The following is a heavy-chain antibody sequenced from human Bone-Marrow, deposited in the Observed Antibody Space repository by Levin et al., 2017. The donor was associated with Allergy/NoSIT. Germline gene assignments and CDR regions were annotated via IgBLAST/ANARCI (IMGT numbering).Heavy chain of an antibody. V-gene: IGHV1-3*01. D-gene: IGHD6-19*01. J-gene: IGHJ4*02. CDR1: GYTFTSYA. Sequence: ASVKVSCKASGYTFTSYAMHWVRQAPGQRLEWMGWINAGNGNTKYSQKFQGRVTITRDTSASTAYMELSSLRSEDTAVYYCARRPVAGTWLDYWGQGTLVTVSS. CDR2: INAGNGNT. CDR3: ARRPVAGTWLDY.